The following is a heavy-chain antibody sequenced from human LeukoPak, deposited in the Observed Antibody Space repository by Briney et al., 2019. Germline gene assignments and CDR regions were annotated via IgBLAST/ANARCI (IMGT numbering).Heavy chain of an antibody. D-gene: IGHD6-13*01. Sequence: QPGRSLRLSCAASGFTFSSYAMHWVRQAPGKGLEWVAVISYDGSNKYYADSVEGRFTISRDNSKNTLYLQMNSLRAEDTAVYYCARDGAAGIWYFDYWGQGTLVTVSS. J-gene: IGHJ4*02. CDR3: ARDGAAGIWYFDY. CDR2: ISYDGSNK. CDR1: GFTFSSYA. V-gene: IGHV3-30*04.